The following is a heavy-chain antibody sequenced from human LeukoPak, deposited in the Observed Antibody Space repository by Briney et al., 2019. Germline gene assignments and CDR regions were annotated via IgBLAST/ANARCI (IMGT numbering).Heavy chain of an antibody. Sequence: PGGSLRLSCAASGFTFSSYSMNWVRQAPGKGLEWVSSISSSSSYIYYADSVKGRFTISRDNAKNSLYLQMNSLRAEDTAVYYCARDKDYTVTTLSVDYWGQGTLVTVSS. D-gene: IGHD4-17*01. CDR3: ARDKDYTVTTLSVDY. V-gene: IGHV3-21*01. CDR1: GFTFSSYS. CDR2: ISSSSSYI. J-gene: IGHJ4*02.